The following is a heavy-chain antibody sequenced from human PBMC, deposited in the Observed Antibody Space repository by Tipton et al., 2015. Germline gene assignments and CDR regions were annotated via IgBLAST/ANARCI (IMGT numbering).Heavy chain of an antibody. D-gene: IGHD6-6*01. J-gene: IGHJ6*02. CDR3: ARVDYSSSSGMDV. Sequence: GLVKPSGTLSLTCAVSGGSISSTMWWSWVRQPPGKGLEWIGEIYHTGYTNYNPSLKSRVTISVDMSKNQFSLKLNSVTAADTAVYYCARVDYSSSSGMDVWGHGTTVTVSS. V-gene: IGHV4-4*02. CDR1: GGSISSTMW. CDR2: IYHTGYT.